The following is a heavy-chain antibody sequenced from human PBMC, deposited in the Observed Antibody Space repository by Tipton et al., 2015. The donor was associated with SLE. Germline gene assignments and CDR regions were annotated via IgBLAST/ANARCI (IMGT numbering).Heavy chain of an antibody. V-gene: IGHV4-34*01. CDR3: ARQAWGTSGGIIAPDY. D-gene: IGHD3-16*02. CDR1: GGSFSGYY. Sequence: LSLTCAVYGGSFSGYYWNWIRQPPGKGLEWIGEINHSGSTTYNPSLKSRVTMSVDTSKNHFSLKLNSVIAADTAVYFCARQAWGTSGGIIAPDYWGQGTLVTVSS. J-gene: IGHJ4*02. CDR2: INHSGST.